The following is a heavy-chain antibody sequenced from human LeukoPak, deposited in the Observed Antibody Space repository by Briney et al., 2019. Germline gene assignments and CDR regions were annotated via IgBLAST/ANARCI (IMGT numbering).Heavy chain of an antibody. Sequence: GESLKISCKGSGYSFTSYWIGWVRQMPGKGLEWMGIIYPGDSDTRYSPSFQGQVTISADKSISTAYLQWSSLKASDTAMYYCARPGYCSSTSCYLSFDYWGQGTLVTVSS. D-gene: IGHD2-2*01. CDR3: ARPGYCSSTSCYLSFDY. CDR2: IYPGDSDT. J-gene: IGHJ4*02. V-gene: IGHV5-51*01. CDR1: GYSFTSYW.